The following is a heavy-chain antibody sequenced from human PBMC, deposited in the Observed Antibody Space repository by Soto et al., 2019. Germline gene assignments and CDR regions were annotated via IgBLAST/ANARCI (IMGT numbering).Heavy chain of an antibody. J-gene: IGHJ4*02. Sequence: LRLSCAASGFTFSSYSMNWVRQAPGKGLEWVSSISSSSSYIYYADSVKGRFTISRDNAKNSLYLQMNSLRAEDTAVYYCAREGGTMSARAATIYFDYWGQGTLVTVYS. V-gene: IGHV3-21*01. CDR1: GFTFSSYS. CDR2: ISSSSSYI. CDR3: AREGGTMSARAATIYFDY. D-gene: IGHD3-10*02.